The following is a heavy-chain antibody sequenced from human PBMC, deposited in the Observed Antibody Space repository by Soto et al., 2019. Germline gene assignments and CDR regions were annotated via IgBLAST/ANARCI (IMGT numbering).Heavy chain of an antibody. CDR1: GAYVSSAGYS. Sequence: SETLSLTCSVSGAYVSSAGYSWSWIRQPRGKGLEWIGYVYQSGRTYGSVTTSYNPSLKSRFTISVDRSTNQFSLKLISVTAADTAVYFCARGESIVAAIDYFDYWGQGSLVTVSS. CDR2: VYQSGRT. V-gene: IGHV4-30-4*07. CDR3: ARGESIVAAIDYFDY. J-gene: IGHJ4*02. D-gene: IGHD5-12*01.